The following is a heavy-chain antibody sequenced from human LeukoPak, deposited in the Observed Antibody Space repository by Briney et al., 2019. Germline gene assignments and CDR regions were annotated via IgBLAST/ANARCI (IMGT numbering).Heavy chain of an antibody. CDR2: IIPIFGTA. V-gene: IGHV1-69*01. CDR1: GGTFSSYA. D-gene: IGHD6-13*01. J-gene: IGHJ3*01. CDR3: ARDYEAAAGRVFDL. Sequence: GASVKVSCKASGGTFSSYAISWVRQAPGQGLEWMGGIIPIFGTANYAQKFQGRVTITADESTSTAYMELSSLRSEDTAVYYCARDYEAAAGRVFDLWGQGTTVTVSS.